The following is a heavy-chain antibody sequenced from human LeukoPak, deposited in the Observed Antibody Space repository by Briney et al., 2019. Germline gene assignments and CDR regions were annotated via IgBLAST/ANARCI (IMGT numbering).Heavy chain of an antibody. V-gene: IGHV4-38-2*02. CDR3: AREFLLWFGELDAFDI. CDR2: IYRSGST. Sequence: PSETLSLTCTVSGYSISSGYYWGWIRQPPGKGLEWIGSIYRSGSTYYNPSLKSRVTISVDTSKNQFSLQLNSVTPEDTAVYYCAREFLLWFGELDAFDIWGQGTMVTVSS. CDR1: GYSISSGYY. J-gene: IGHJ3*02. D-gene: IGHD3-10*01.